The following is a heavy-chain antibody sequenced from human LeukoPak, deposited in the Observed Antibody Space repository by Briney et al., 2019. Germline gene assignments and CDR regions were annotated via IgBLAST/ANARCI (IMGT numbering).Heavy chain of an antibody. D-gene: IGHD3-3*01. CDR2: IIPIFGTA. V-gene: IGHV1-69*13. J-gene: IGHJ3*02. CDR1: GGTFSSYA. Sequence: ASVKVSCKASGGTFSSYAISWVRQAPGQGLEWMGGIIPIFGTANYAQKFQGRVTITADESTSTAYMELSSLRSEDTAVYYCARDLRIPLIGSRFLNAFDIWGQGTMVTVSS. CDR3: ARDLRIPLIGSRFLNAFDI.